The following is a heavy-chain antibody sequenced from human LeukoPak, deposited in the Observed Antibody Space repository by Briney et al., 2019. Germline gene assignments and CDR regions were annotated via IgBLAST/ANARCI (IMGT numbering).Heavy chain of an antibody. CDR1: GFTFSSYA. Sequence: PGGSLRLSCAASGFTFSSYAMSWVRQAPGKGLEWVSAISGSGGSTYYADSVKGRFTISRDNSKNTLYLQMNSLRAEDTAVYYCAKAPIFKLPGSERTVHFDYWGQGTLVTVSS. CDR3: AKAPIFKLPGSERTVHFDY. CDR2: ISGSGGST. V-gene: IGHV3-23*01. J-gene: IGHJ4*02. D-gene: IGHD1-1*01.